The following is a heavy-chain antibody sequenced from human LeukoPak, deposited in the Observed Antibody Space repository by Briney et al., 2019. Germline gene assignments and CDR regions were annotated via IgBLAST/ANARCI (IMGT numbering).Heavy chain of an antibody. J-gene: IGHJ4*02. V-gene: IGHV4-39*01. D-gene: IGHD1-20*01. CDR2: IYYSGST. Sequence: SETLSLACTVSGASISSSSYYWGWLRRPPGKGLEWIVNIYYSGSTYDNPYLKSRVTISVDTCKTQCSLKLRSVTAADTAVDYCARVLPITPYFDDWGQGTLVTVSS. CDR3: ARVLPITPYFDD. CDR1: GASISSSSYY.